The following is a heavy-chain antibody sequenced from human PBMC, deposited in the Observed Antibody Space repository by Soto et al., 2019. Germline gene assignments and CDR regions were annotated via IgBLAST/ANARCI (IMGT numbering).Heavy chain of an antibody. CDR1: GGSFSGYY. D-gene: IGHD2-2*01. V-gene: IGHV4-34*01. CDR3: ASARSRYCSSTSCPKATDYFDY. CDR2: INHSGST. J-gene: IGHJ4*02. Sequence: PSETLSLTCAVYGGSFSGYYWSWIRQPPGKGPEWIGEINHSGSTNYNPSLKSRVTISVDTSKNQFSLKLSSVTAADTAVYYCASARSRYCSSTSCPKATDYFDYWGQGTLVTVSS.